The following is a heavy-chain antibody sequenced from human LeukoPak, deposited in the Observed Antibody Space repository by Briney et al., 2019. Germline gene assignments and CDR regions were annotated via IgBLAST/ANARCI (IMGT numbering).Heavy chain of an antibody. V-gene: IGHV1-2*06. CDR3: TRVQGESPCWFDP. CDR1: GYTFTGYY. J-gene: IGHJ5*02. CDR2: INPNSGGT. Sequence: ASVKVSCKASGYTFTGYYMHWVRQAPGQGLEWMGRINPNSGGTNYAQKFQGRVTMTRDTSISTAYMELSRLRSDDTAVYYCTRVQGESPCWFDPWGQGTLVTVFS. D-gene: IGHD3-10*01.